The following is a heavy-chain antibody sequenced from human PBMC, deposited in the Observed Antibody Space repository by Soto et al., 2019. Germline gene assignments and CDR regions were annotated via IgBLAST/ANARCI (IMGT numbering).Heavy chain of an antibody. V-gene: IGHV4-31*03. CDR3: ARAPYYYDSSGYYYCPYFDY. CDR1: GGSISSGGYY. CDR2: IYYSGST. D-gene: IGHD3-22*01. Sequence: SETLPLTCTVSGGSISSGGYYWSWIRQHPGKGLEWIGYIYYSGSTYYNPSLKSRVTISVDTSKNQFSLKLSSVTAADTAVYYCARAPYYYDSSGYYYCPYFDYWGQGTLVTVSS. J-gene: IGHJ4*02.